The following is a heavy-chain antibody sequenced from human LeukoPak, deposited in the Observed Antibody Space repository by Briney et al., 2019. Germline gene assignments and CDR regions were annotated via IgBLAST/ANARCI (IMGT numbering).Heavy chain of an antibody. J-gene: IGHJ4*02. CDR1: GFTFSNYG. D-gene: IGHD6-13*01. V-gene: IGHV3-33*01. CDR3: ARALPAAGNCDY. Sequence: QPRGSLRLSCTASGFTFSNYGMHWVRQAPGKGLEWVAVIWYDGSNKYYADSVKGRFTISRDNSKNTLYLQMNSLRVEDTALHYCARALPAAGNCDYWGQGTLVTLSS. CDR2: IWYDGSNK.